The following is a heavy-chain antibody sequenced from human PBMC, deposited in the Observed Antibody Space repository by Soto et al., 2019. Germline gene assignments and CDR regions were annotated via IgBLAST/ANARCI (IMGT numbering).Heavy chain of an antibody. CDR2: FDPEDGEP. D-gene: IGHD6-19*01. CDR1: GYTLTELS. J-gene: IGHJ6*02. Sequence: GASVKVSCKVSGYTLTELSMHWVRQAPGKGLEWMGGFDPEDGEPIYAQKFQGRVTMAEDTSTDTAYMELSSLRSEDTAVYYWATDTNISRGWYHRLRHYYYYGMDVWGQGTTVTVSS. CDR3: ATDTNISRGWYHRLRHYYYYGMDV. V-gene: IGHV1-24*01.